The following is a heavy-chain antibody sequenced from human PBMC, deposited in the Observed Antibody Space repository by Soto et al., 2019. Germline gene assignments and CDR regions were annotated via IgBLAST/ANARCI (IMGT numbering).Heavy chain of an antibody. V-gene: IGHV1-3*01. CDR2: INAGNGNT. J-gene: IGHJ6*02. CDR1: GYTFTSYA. CDR3: ARAMDLEWLLYSDGMDV. D-gene: IGHD3-3*01. Sequence: ASVKVSCKASGYTFTSYAMHWVRQAPGQRLEWMGWINAGNGNTKYSQKFQGRVTITRDTSASTAYMELSSLRSEDTAVYYCARAMDLEWLLYSDGMDVWGQGTTVTSP.